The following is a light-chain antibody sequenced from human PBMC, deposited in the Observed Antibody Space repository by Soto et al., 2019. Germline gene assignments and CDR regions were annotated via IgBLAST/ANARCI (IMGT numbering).Light chain of an antibody. CDR3: RKCNSYPII. J-gene: IGKJ5*01. CDR2: DVS. CDR1: QDIRGA. Sequence: AIQLTQSPSSLSASVGDRVTITCRASQDIRGALSWYQQKPGKAPKILIYDVSSLQSGVPSRFSGSSSGTYFTLTISGLQPEDFAAYYCRKCNSYPIIFCQGTRLDIK. V-gene: IGKV1-13*02.